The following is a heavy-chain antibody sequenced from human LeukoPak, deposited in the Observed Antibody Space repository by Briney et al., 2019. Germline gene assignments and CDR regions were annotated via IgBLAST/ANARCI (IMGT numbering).Heavy chain of an antibody. Sequence: GGSLRLSCAASGFTFSGYWMHWVRQAPGKGLVWVSHINTDGTGTTYADSVKGRFTISRDNAKNTLYLQMNSLRAEDTAVYYCARLMSTVTEGFDYWGQGTLVTVSS. CDR3: ARLMSTVTEGFDY. D-gene: IGHD4-11*01. CDR2: INTDGTGT. V-gene: IGHV3-74*01. CDR1: GFTFSGYW. J-gene: IGHJ4*02.